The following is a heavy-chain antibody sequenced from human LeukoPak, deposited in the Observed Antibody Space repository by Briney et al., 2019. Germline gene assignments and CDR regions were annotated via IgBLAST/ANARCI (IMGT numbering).Heavy chain of an antibody. D-gene: IGHD3-22*01. CDR2: IWYDGRTQ. CDR1: GFTFGDYA. V-gene: IGHV3-33*01. J-gene: IGHJ4*02. Sequence: TGGSLRLSCTASGFTFGDYAISWFRQAPGKGLEWVAVIWYDGRTQFYAESVKGRFAVSRDNSKNTLYLQMNSLRAEDTAVYHCARGEYYHESSGYPNYWGQGTLVTVSS. CDR3: ARGEYYHESSGYPNY.